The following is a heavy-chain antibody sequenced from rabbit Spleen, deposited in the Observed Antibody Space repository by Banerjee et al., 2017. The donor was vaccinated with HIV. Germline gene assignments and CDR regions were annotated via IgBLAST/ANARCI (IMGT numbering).Heavy chain of an antibody. CDR2: IVTGGGYT. Sequence: QSLEESGGGLVKPGGTLTLTCTVSGFSFTGGYYMCWVRQAPGKGLEWIGCIVTGGGYTYYATWAKGRFTVSKTASTTVTLQMTSLTAADTATYFCARDAGTSFSTYGMDLWGPGTLVTVS. CDR1: GFSFTGGYY. D-gene: IGHD8-1*01. V-gene: IGHV1S40*01. CDR3: ARDAGTSFSTYGMDL. J-gene: IGHJ6*01.